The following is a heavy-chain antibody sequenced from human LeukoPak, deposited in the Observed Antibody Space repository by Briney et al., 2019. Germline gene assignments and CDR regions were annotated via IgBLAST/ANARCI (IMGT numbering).Heavy chain of an antibody. Sequence: SETLSLTCTVSGGSISIYFWSWIRPPPGKGLGWSGFIYYSGGTIYNPYLKSRVTISVDTSKNQLSLKLSSVTAADTAVYYYATGRYCSGGSCFDYWGQGTLVTLSS. J-gene: IGHJ4*02. V-gene: IGHV4-59*01. CDR1: GGSISIYF. CDR3: ATGRYCSGGSCFDY. CDR2: IYYSGGT. D-gene: IGHD2-15*01.